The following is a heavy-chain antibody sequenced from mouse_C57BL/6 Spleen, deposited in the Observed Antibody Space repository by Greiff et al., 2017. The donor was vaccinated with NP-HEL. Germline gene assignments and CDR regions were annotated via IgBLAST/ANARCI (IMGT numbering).Heavy chain of an antibody. CDR1: GFTFSSYG. Sequence: EVKLVESGGDLVKPGGSLKLSCAASGFTFSSYGMSWVRQTPDKRLAWVATISSGGSYTYYPDSVKGRFTISRDNAKNTLYLQMSSLKSEDTAMYYCARQGGKGEYFDYWGQGTTLTVSS. D-gene: IGHD1-3*01. CDR3: ARQGGKGEYFDY. V-gene: IGHV5-6*02. CDR2: ISSGGSYT. J-gene: IGHJ2*01.